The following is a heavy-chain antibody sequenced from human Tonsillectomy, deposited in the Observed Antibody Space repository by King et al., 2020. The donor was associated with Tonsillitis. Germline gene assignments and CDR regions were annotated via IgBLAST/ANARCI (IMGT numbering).Heavy chain of an antibody. CDR2: ISYDGRNK. D-gene: IGHD4-17*01. CDR1: GFTFRSYA. Sequence: QLVQSGGGVVQPGRSLRLSCAASGFTFRSYAMHWVRQAPGKGLEWVAVISYDGRNKYYADSVKGRFTISRDNSKNTLYLQMNSLRAEDTAVYYCARDPVPEDYGDYAWYFDYWGQGTLVTVSS. V-gene: IGHV3-30*04. CDR3: ARDPVPEDYGDYAWYFDY. J-gene: IGHJ4*02.